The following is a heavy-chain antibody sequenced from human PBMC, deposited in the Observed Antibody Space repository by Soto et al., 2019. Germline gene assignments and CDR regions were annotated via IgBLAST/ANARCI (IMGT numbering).Heavy chain of an antibody. Sequence: QLQLQESGPGLVKPSETLSLTCSVSDDSINSDKYYWGWIRQPPGKGLEWIGSISYRVNAYNNPSLQPRVTISLDKSKSQSSLKLNSVTAADSAVYFCARLEGLATISYYFDFWGPGALVTVSS. CDR3: ARLEGLATISYYFDF. D-gene: IGHD3-9*01. CDR1: DDSINSDKYY. CDR2: ISYRVNA. V-gene: IGHV4-39*01. J-gene: IGHJ4*02.